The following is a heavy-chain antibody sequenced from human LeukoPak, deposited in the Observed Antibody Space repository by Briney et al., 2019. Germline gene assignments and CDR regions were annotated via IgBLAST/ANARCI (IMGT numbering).Heavy chain of an antibody. Sequence: PGGSLRLSCAASGFTFSNHWMHWVRQAPGKGLVWVSRLDTDGSDTSYADPVKGRFTISRDNAKNTLYLQMNNLRAEDTAMYYCARDRYPAAREFDYWGQGTLVAVSS. D-gene: IGHD2-2*01. V-gene: IGHV3-74*01. J-gene: IGHJ4*02. CDR1: GFTFSNHW. CDR3: ARDRYPAAREFDY. CDR2: LDTDGSDT.